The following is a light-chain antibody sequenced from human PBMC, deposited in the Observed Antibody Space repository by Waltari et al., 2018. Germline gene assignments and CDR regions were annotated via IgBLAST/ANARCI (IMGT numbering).Light chain of an antibody. CDR3: CSFAGSPLYV. CDR1: SSDVAGYNY. CDR2: DVS. V-gene: IGLV2-11*01. J-gene: IGLJ1*01. Sequence: QSALTQPRSVSGSPGQSVTISCTGTSSDVAGYNYVSWYQQHPGKAPKLMIYDVSKRPSGVPDRFSGSWSGDTASLTISGLQAEDEADYYCCSFAGSPLYVFGTGTKVTVL.